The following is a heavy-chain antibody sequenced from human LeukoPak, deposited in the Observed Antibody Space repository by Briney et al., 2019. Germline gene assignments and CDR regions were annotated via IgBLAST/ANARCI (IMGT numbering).Heavy chain of an antibody. V-gene: IGHV5-51*01. CDR2: IYPGDSDT. Sequence: GESLKISCKGSGYSFTIFWIAWVRQMPGKGLEWMGIIYPGDSDTRYSPSFQGQVTISADKSINTAYLQWSSLKASDTAMYYCARRLPGAAGNDAFDIWGQGTMVTVSS. CDR3: ARRLPGAAGNDAFDI. D-gene: IGHD6-13*01. CDR1: GYSFTIFW. J-gene: IGHJ3*02.